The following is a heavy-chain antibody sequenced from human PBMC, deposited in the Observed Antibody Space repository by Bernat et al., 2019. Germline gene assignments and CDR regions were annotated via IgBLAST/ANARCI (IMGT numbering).Heavy chain of an antibody. Sequence: EVQLVESGGGLVQPGGSLRLSCAASGFTVSSNYMSWVRQAPGKGLEWVSVIYSGGSTYYADSVKGRFTISRDNSKNTLYLQMNSLRAEDTAVYYCARGGLLWFREGDWFDPWGQGTLVTVSS. CDR2: IYSGGST. V-gene: IGHV3-66*01. CDR1: GFTVSSNY. CDR3: ARGGLLWFREGDWFDP. J-gene: IGHJ5*02. D-gene: IGHD3-10*01.